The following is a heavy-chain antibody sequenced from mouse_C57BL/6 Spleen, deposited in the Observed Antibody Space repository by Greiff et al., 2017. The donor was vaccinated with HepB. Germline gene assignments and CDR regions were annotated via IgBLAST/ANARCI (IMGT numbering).Heavy chain of an antibody. CDR1: GFSLTSYG. CDR2: IWSGGST. D-gene: IGHD5-5*01. J-gene: IGHJ3*01. CDR3: ARADYPPWFAY. Sequence: QVQLQQSGPGLVQPSQRLSITCTVSGFSLTSYGVHWVRQSPGKGLEWLGVIWSGGSTDYNAAFISRLSISKDNSKSQVFFKMNSLQADDTAIYYCARADYPPWFAYWGQGTLVTVSA. V-gene: IGHV2-2*01.